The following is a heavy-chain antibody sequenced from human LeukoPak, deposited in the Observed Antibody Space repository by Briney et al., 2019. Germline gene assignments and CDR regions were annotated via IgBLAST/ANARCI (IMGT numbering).Heavy chain of an antibody. CDR1: GFTFSSSA. CDR2: INWNGGST. J-gene: IGHJ5*02. Sequence: PGGSLRLSCSASGFTFSSSAMHWVRQAPGKGLEWVSGINWNGGSTGYADSVKGRFTISRDNAKNSLYLQMNSLRAEDAALYYCARDLGAWFDPWGQGTLVTVSS. CDR3: ARDLGAWFDP. V-gene: IGHV3-20*04.